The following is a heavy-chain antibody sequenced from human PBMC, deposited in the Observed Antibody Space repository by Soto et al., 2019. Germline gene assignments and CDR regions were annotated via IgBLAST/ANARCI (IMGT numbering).Heavy chain of an antibody. J-gene: IGHJ4*02. D-gene: IGHD6-13*01. CDR2: ISSSTSHT. CDR3: ARGRGAAADYFDF. V-gene: IGHV3-11*05. CDR1: GFTFSDYY. Sequence: QVQLVESGGGLVKPGGSLRLSCAVSGFTFSDYYMTWIRQAPGTGLEWVSYISSSTSHTNYADSVKGRFTISRDNAKNSLCLQINSLIAEDTAVYYCARGRGAAADYFDFWGQGNLVTVSS.